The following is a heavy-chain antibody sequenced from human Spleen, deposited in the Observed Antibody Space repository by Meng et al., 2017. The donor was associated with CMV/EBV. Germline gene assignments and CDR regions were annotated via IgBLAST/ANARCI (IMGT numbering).Heavy chain of an antibody. CDR2: TYYRSKLYN. D-gene: IGHD1-7*01. Sequence: DSVSSNSAAWNWIRQSPSRVLEWLGRTYYRSKLYNDYAVSVKSRITINPDTSKNQFSPQLNSVTPEDTAVYYCARGELELRTIWFDPWGQGTLVTVSS. CDR3: ARGELELRTIWFDP. J-gene: IGHJ5*02. V-gene: IGHV6-1*01. CDR1: DSVSSNSAA.